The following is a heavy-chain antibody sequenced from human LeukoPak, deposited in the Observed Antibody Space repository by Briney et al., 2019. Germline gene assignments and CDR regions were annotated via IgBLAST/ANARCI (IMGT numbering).Heavy chain of an antibody. CDR3: ARGQLPAGPPFDY. J-gene: IGHJ4*02. Sequence: GGSLRLSCAASGFILSSFAMTWVRQAPGKGLEWVSSISGSGGSTYHADSVKGRFTISRDNSKNTLFLQMNSLRAEDTAVYYCARGQLPAGPPFDYWGQGTLVTVSS. D-gene: IGHD1-26*01. V-gene: IGHV3-23*01. CDR1: GFILSSFA. CDR2: ISGSGGST.